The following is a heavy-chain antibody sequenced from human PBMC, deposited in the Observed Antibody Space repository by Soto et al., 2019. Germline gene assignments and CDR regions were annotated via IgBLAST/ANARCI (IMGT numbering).Heavy chain of an antibody. Sequence: GASVKVSCKASGYTFTSYGISWVRQAPGQGLEWMGWISAYNGNTNYAQKLQGRVTMTTDTSTSTAYMELRSLRSDDTAVYYCARDCSSTSCYYYYGMDVWGQGTTVTVS. CDR3: ARDCSSTSCYYYYGMDV. CDR1: GYTFTSYG. D-gene: IGHD2-2*01. V-gene: IGHV1-18*01. CDR2: ISAYNGNT. J-gene: IGHJ6*02.